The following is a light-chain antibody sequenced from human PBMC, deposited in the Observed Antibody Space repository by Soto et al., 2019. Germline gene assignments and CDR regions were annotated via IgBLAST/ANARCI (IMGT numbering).Light chain of an antibody. CDR2: GAS. CDR3: QQYGSSIT. Sequence: VMTQSPATLSVSPGERAALSCRASQSVYNNYIAWYQQKPGQAPRTVIYGASIRATGIPDRFSGSGSGTDFTLRISRLEPEDSAVYYCQQYGSSITFGGGTKVDIK. CDR1: QSVYNNY. J-gene: IGKJ4*01. V-gene: IGKV3-20*01.